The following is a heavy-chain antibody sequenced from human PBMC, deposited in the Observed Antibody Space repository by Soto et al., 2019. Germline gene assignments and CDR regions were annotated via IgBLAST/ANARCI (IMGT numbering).Heavy chain of an antibody. CDR2: ISSSSDYI. Sequence: GSLRLSCXASGFTFTSYTMNWVRQAPGKGLEWVSSISSSSDYIYYADSMKGRVTISRDNAKNSLFLDMNSLTGEDTAVYYCARARVYATGPLDFWGQGTLVTVSS. CDR1: GFTFTSYT. D-gene: IGHD6-13*01. V-gene: IGHV3-21*06. CDR3: ARARVYATGPLDF. J-gene: IGHJ4*02.